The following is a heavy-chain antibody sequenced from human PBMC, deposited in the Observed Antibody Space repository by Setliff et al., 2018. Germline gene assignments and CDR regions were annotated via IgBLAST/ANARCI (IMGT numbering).Heavy chain of an antibody. CDR3: AREKMATNYYYYYMDV. CDR2: IRSSGTS. J-gene: IGHJ6*03. CDR1: GFSLRDYT. V-gene: IGHV3-21*01. Sequence: PGGSLRLSCVASGFSLRDYTINWVRQAPGKGLDWVSSIRSSGTSFYADSVKGRFTVSRDNAKNSVYLQMNSLRVEDTAVYYCAREKMATNYYYYYMDVWGKGTTVTVS. D-gene: IGHD5-12*01.